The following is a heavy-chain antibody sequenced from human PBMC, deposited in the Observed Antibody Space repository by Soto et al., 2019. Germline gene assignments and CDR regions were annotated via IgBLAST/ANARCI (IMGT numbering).Heavy chain of an antibody. CDR2: ISSSSSYI. CDR3: ARAPWGYCSSTSCYDIYFDY. Sequence: GGSLRLSCAASGFTFSSYSMNWVRQAPGKGLEWVSSISSSSSYIYYADSVKGRFTISRDNAKNSLYLQMNSLRAEDTAVYYCARAPWGYCSSTSCYDIYFDYWGQGTLVTVSS. V-gene: IGHV3-21*01. CDR1: GFTFSSYS. D-gene: IGHD2-2*01. J-gene: IGHJ4*02.